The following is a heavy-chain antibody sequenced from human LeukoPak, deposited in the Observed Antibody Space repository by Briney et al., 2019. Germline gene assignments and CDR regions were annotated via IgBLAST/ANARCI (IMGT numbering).Heavy chain of an antibody. V-gene: IGHV5-51*01. D-gene: IGHD3-3*01. CDR3: ARLIWGSLEDWFDS. J-gene: IGHJ5*01. CDR2: IYPGDSDT. CDR1: GYSFTRYW. Sequence: EESLKISCQGSGYSFTRYWIGWVRQMPGKGLEWMGIIYPGDSDTRYSPSFQGQVTISADKSISTAYLQWSSLKASDTAMYYCARLIWGSLEDWFDSWGQGTLVTVSS.